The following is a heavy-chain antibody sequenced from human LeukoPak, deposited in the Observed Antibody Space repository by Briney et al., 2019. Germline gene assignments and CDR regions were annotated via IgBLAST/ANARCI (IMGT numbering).Heavy chain of an antibody. J-gene: IGHJ4*02. D-gene: IGHD3-10*01. CDR1: EFTFDSYA. CDR2: ISYDGSNE. Sequence: GGSLRLSCAASEFTFDSYAMHWVRQAPGKGLEWVAVISYDGSNEYYTDSVRGRFSISRDNPKNTLYLQMNSLSAEDTAVYYCARGSWFGELLPFDYWGQGTLVTVSS. V-gene: IGHV3-30-3*01. CDR3: ARGSWFGELLPFDY.